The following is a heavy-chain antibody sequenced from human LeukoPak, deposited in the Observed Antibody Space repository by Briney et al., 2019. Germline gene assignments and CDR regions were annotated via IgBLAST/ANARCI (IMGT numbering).Heavy chain of an antibody. J-gene: IGHJ4*02. CDR2: IKEDGSEE. Sequence: PGGSLRLSCTASGFTFSIYWMSWVRQAPGTGLEWVASIKEDGSEEHYVDSVKGRFTIPRDNARNSVHVQMNSLRAEDTAVYFCARIRPGNYFDYWGQGALVTVSS. D-gene: IGHD6-6*01. CDR3: ARIRPGNYFDY. V-gene: IGHV3-7*01. CDR1: GFTFSIYW.